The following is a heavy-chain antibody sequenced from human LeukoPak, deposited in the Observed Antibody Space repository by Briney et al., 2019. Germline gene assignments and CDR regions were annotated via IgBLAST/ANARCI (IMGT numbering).Heavy chain of an antibody. V-gene: IGHV3-11*01. CDR2: ISSGGDIM. D-gene: IGHD2/OR15-2a*01. J-gene: IGHJ1*01. CDR1: GLRFSDYY. Sequence: PGGSLRLSCAASGLRFSDYYVSWIRQAPGKGLQWVSYISSGGDIMHYADSVKGRFTNSRDNAKNSGYLEMNSLGAEDTAVYYCATNLIGAGEYFQQWGQGTLVTVSS. CDR3: ATNLIGAGEYFQQ.